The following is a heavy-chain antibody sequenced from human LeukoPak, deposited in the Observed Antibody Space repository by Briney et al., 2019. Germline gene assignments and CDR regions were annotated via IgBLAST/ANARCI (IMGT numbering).Heavy chain of an antibody. D-gene: IGHD1-26*01. J-gene: IGHJ4*02. CDR1: GYTFTNYY. CDR3: ARDTGSSGTIEY. V-gene: IGHV1-46*01. Sequence: ASVKVSCKASGYTFTNYYMHWVRQAPGQGLEWMGIINPSGGSTSYAQKFQGRVTMTRDMSTSTIYMELSSLRSEDTAVYYCARDTGSSGTIEYWGQGTLVTVSS. CDR2: INPSGGST.